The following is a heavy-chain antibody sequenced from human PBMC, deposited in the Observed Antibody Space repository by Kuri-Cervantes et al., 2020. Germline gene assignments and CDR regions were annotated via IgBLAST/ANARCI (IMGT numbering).Heavy chain of an antibody. CDR1: GSTFSSYA. J-gene: IGHJ4*02. CDR2: FSITGDNT. D-gene: IGHD4-23*01. Sequence: GGSLRLSCAASGSTFSSYAMSWVRQAPGKGLEWVSTFSITGDNTYHAASVRGRFTISRDSSKNTLFLQMNSLRVDDTALYYCARSAYGGNGGFDYWGQGTPVTVSS. V-gene: IGHV3-23*01. CDR3: ARSAYGGNGGFDY.